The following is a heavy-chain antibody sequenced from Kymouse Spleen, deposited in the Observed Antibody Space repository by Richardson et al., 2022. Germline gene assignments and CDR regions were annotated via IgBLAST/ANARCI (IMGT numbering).Heavy chain of an antibody. CDR1: GFTFSGSA. Sequence: EVQLVESGGGLVQPGGSLKLSCAASGFTFSGSAMHWVRQASGKGLEWVGRIRSKANSYATAYAASVKGRFTISRDDSKNTAYLQMNSLKTEDTAVYYCTRHQLDVFDYWGQGTLVTVSS. CDR2: IRSKANSYAT. J-gene: IGHJ4*02. CDR3: TRHQLDVFDY. D-gene: IGHD1-1*01. V-gene: IGHV3-73*02.